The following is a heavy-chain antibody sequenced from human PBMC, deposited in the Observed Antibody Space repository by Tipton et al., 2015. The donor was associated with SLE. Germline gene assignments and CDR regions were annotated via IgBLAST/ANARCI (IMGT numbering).Heavy chain of an antibody. J-gene: IGHJ3*01. CDR1: GGSISSGGYY. CDR2: SNTGGTN. CDR3: ARLLFPAAQGAFYL. D-gene: IGHD2-15*01. V-gene: IGHV4-61*02. Sequence: TLSLTCTVSGGSISSGGYYWSWIRQPAGKGLEWIGRSNTGGTNNYNPSLRSRVTMSTDTSKNQFSLMLDSVTAAETAVYYCARLLFPAAQGAFYLWGQGTLVTVSS.